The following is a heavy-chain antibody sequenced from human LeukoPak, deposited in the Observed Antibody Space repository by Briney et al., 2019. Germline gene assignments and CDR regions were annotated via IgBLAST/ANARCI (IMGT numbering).Heavy chain of an antibody. CDR2: IYYSGST. V-gene: IGHV4-59*08. CDR1: GGSISSYY. J-gene: IGHJ6*02. Sequence: SETLSLTCTVSGGSISSYYWSWIRQPPGKGLEWIGYIYYSGSTNYNPSLKSRVTISVDTSKNQFSLKLSSVTAADTAVYYCARLGVDTAMRGLWSYYYYYGMDVWGQGTTVTVSS. CDR3: ARLGVDTAMRGLWSYYYYYGMDV. D-gene: IGHD5-18*01.